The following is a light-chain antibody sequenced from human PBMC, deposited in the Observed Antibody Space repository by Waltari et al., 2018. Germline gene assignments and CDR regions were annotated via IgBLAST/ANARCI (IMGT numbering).Light chain of an antibody. CDR3: QQYNNWPPWT. J-gene: IGKJ1*01. Sequence: EIVMTPSPAPLSVSPGARATLSCRASQSVSSNLAWYQQKPGQAPRLLIYGASTRATGIPARFSGSGSGTEFTLTISSLQSEDFAVYYCQQYNNWPPWTFGQGTKVEIK. CDR2: GAS. CDR1: QSVSSN. V-gene: IGKV3D-15*01.